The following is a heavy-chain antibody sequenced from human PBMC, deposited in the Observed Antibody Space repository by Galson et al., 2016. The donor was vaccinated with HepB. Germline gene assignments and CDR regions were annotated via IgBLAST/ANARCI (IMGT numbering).Heavy chain of an antibody. CDR2: IHSSGST. CDR1: GGTVTSGSDY. V-gene: IGHV4-61*01. Sequence: VAGGTVTSGSDYWTWIRQPPGKGLEWIGYIHSSGSTNYNPSLKSRVTISVDTSKNQFSLRLSSVTAADTAMYYCASEGTYWGQGTLVTVSS. CDR3: ASEGTY. J-gene: IGHJ4*02.